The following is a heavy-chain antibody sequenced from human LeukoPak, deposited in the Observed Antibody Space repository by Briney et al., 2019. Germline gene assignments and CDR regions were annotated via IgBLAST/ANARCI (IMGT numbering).Heavy chain of an antibody. V-gene: IGHV4-59*08. CDR1: GGSISSYY. Sequence: SETLSLTCTVSGGSISSYYWSWIRQPPGKGLEWIGYIYYSGSTNYNPSLKSRVTISVDTSKNQFSLKLSSVPAADTAVYYCARGGSSWYLVDYWGQGTLVTVSS. D-gene: IGHD6-13*01. J-gene: IGHJ4*02. CDR3: ARGGSSWYLVDY. CDR2: IYYSGST.